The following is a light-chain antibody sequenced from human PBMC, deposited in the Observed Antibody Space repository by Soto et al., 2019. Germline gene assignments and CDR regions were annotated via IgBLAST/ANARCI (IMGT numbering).Light chain of an antibody. CDR2: AAP. CDR1: QSISSY. Sequence: DIQMTQSPSSLSASVGDRVTMTCRASQSISSYLDWYQQKPGKAPNILLYAAPSLQNVVPSRFSGSGSGTEFTLTINSLQPEDFAIDYCQQAYSTPRTFGQGTKVEIK. V-gene: IGKV1-39*01. J-gene: IGKJ1*01. CDR3: QQAYSTPRT.